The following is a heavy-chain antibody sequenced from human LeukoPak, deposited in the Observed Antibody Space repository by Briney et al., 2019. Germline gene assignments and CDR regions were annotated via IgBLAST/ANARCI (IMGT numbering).Heavy chain of an antibody. J-gene: IGHJ6*02. CDR2: MNPKRGNT. CDR1: GYSLTSFD. D-gene: IGHD6-13*01. CDR3: ARGGSSSSYYNNYGMDV. V-gene: IGHV1-8*01. Sequence: ASVKVSCKASGYSLTSFDINWVRQGSGQGLEWMGWMNPKRGNTGYAPTFQGRVTITRDTSIDTAFMELSSLRPDDTAVYYCARGGSSSSYYNNYGMDVWGQGTTIPVSS.